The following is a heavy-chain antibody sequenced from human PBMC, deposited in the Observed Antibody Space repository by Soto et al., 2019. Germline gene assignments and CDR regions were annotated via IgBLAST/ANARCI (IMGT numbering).Heavy chain of an antibody. V-gene: IGHV4-34*01. D-gene: IGHD3-10*01. J-gene: IGHJ5*02. Sequence: PSETLSLTCAVYGGSFSGYYWSWIRQPPGKGLEWIGEINHSGSTNYNPSLKSRVTISVDTSKNQFSLKLSSVTAADTAVYYCARGRITMVRGVIIKRKFNWFDPWGQGTLVTVSS. CDR3: ARGRITMVRGVIIKRKFNWFDP. CDR1: GGSFSGYY. CDR2: INHSGST.